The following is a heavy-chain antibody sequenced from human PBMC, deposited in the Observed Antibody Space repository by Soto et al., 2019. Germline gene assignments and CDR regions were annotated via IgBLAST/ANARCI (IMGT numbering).Heavy chain of an antibody. V-gene: IGHV4-31*03. D-gene: IGHD3-16*01. Sequence: SATLSLTCPVSGGSLSSGGYYWSWIRQHPGKGLEWIGYIYYSGSTYYNPSLKSRVTISVDTSKNQFSLKLSSVTAADTAVYYCARHRAFLAGLNWFDPWGQGTLVTVSP. J-gene: IGHJ5*02. CDR1: GGSLSSGGYY. CDR2: IYYSGST. CDR3: ARHRAFLAGLNWFDP.